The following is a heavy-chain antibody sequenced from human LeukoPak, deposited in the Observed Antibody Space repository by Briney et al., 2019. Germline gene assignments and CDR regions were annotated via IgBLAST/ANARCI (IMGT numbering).Heavy chain of an antibody. CDR1: GGCISSGGYY. V-gene: IGHV4-31*03. CDR2: IYYSGTT. J-gene: IGHJ6*02. CDR3: ARGGYYYYYGMDV. Sequence: SQTLSLTCTVSGGCISSGGYYWSWIRQHPGKGLEWIGYIYYSGTTYYNPSLKSRVTTSMDTSKNQFSLKLSSVTAEDTAVYYCARGGYYYYYGMDVWGQGTTVTVSS.